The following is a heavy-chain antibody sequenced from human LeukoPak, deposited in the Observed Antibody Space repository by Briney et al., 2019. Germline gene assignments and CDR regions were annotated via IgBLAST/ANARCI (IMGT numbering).Heavy chain of an antibody. Sequence: PSETLSLTCTVSGGSTSPYYWSWIRQTPGKGLEWIGYIYYSGSTNYNPSLKSRVTISVDASKNQFSLKLTSVTAADTAVYYCARGPPGGQFDPWGQGTLVTVSS. D-gene: IGHD3-10*01. CDR3: ARGPPGGQFDP. V-gene: IGHV4-59*01. J-gene: IGHJ5*02. CDR1: GGSTSPYY. CDR2: IYYSGST.